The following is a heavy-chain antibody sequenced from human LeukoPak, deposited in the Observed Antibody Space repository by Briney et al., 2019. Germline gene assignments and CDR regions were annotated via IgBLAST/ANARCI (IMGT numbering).Heavy chain of an antibody. J-gene: IGHJ5*02. CDR2: ICGSGDGT. V-gene: IGHV3-23*01. D-gene: IGHD2-8*01. CDR3: AKEPSYCTNGVCHSRVFDR. CDR1: GSTFSSYA. Sequence: PGGSLRLSCAASGSTFSSYAMSWVREAPGKGLEWVSAICGSGDGTYYADSVKGRFTISRDNSKNTLYLQMSGLRAEDTAVYYCAKEPSYCTNGVCHSRVFDRWGQGTLVTVSS.